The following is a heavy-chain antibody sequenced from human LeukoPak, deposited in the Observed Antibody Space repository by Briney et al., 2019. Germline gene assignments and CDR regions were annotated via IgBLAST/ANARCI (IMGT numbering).Heavy chain of an antibody. CDR1: GGSISSGGYY. Sequence: SETLSLTCTVSGGSISSGGYYWSWIRQHPGKGLEWIGYIYYSGSTNYNPSLKSRVTISVDTSKNQFSLKLSSVTAADTAVYYCARVGGSYWGGVDYWGQGTLVTVSS. CDR2: IYYSGST. J-gene: IGHJ4*02. D-gene: IGHD1-26*01. CDR3: ARVGGSYWGGVDY. V-gene: IGHV4-61*08.